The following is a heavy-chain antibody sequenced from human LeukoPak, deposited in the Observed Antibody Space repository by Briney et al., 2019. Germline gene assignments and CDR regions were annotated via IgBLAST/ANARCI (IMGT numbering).Heavy chain of an antibody. CDR2: ISPTGSTT. V-gene: IGHV3-74*01. Sequence: GGSLRLSCTASGFSFSGHWMHWAHQLPGKGLVWVSRISPTGSTTSYADSVKGRFTVSRDNAKNTLYLQVNNLRAEDTAVYYCARGPNSNWSGLDFWGQGTLLTVSS. J-gene: IGHJ4*02. CDR3: ARGPNSNWSGLDF. D-gene: IGHD6-6*01. CDR1: GFSFSGHW.